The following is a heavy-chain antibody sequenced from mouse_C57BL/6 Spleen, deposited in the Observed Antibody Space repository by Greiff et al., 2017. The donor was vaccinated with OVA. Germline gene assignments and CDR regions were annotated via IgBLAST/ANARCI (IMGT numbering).Heavy chain of an antibody. D-gene: IGHD2-2*01. Sequence: QVQLKQPGAELVRPGSSVKLSCKASGYTFTSYWMHWVKQRPIQGLEWIGNIDPSDSETHYNQKFKDKATLTVDKSSSTAYMQLSSLTSEDSAVYYCARSPTTMVTTGYYFDYWGQGTTLTVSS. V-gene: IGHV1-52*01. J-gene: IGHJ2*01. CDR3: ARSPTTMVTTGYYFDY. CDR2: IDPSDSET. CDR1: GYTFTSYW.